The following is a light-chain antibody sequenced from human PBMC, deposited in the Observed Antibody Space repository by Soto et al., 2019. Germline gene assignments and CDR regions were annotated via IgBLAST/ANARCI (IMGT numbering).Light chain of an antibody. CDR1: RLDVGGYNY. CDR2: EVT. V-gene: IGLV2-14*03. CDR3: CSYISSKTYL. Sequence: QSALTQPASVSGSPGQSITISCTGTRLDVGGYNYVSWYQQQPGKAPKLMIYEVTNRPSGVSNRFSGSKSDNTASLTISGLQNEDEADYYCCSYISSKTYLFGTGTKVTVL. J-gene: IGLJ1*01.